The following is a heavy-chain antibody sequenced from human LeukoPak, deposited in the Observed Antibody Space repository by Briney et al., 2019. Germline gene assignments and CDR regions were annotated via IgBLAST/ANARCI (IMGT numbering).Heavy chain of an antibody. CDR1: GFTVSNDY. J-gene: IGHJ5*02. CDR3: ARARAGAQNWVALDP. CDR2: IYGDGTT. V-gene: IGHV3-66*02. Sequence: GGSLRLSCAASGFTVSNDYMAWVRQAPGRGLDWVSLIYGDGTTFYTDSVKGRFTISRDNLKNTMYLQMNSLRPEDTALYNCARARAGAQNWVALDPWGQGTLLTVSS. D-gene: IGHD7-27*01.